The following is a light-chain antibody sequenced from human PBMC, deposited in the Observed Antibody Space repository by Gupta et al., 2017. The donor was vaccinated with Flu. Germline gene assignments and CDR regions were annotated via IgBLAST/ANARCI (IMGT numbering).Light chain of an antibody. Sequence: QSVLAQPPSASATPGQRVTISCSGSSSNIGSNNVNCYQQVPGTAPKLLTYGNSQRPSGVPDRFSGSKSGTSASLAISGLQSEDEADYYCAAWDDSLNGHYVFGTGTKVTAL. CDR1: SSNIGSNN. J-gene: IGLJ1*01. V-gene: IGLV1-44*01. CDR3: AAWDDSLNGHYV. CDR2: GNS.